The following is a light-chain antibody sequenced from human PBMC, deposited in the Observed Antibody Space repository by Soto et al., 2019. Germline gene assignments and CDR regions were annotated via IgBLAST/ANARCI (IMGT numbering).Light chain of an antibody. V-gene: IGLV2-14*01. CDR1: SSDVGGYNY. CDR2: DVS. Sequence: SALTQPASVSRSPGQSITISCTGNSSDVGGYNYVSWYQQHPGKAPKLMIYDVSNRPSGVSNRFSGSKSGNTASLTISGLQSEDEADYYCSSYTSSSTFYVFGTGTKVTVL. J-gene: IGLJ1*01. CDR3: SSYTSSSTFYV.